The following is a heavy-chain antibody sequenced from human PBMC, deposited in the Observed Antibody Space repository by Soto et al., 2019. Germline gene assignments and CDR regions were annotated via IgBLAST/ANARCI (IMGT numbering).Heavy chain of an antibody. CDR2: IIPILRTP. V-gene: IGHV1-69*01. CDR3: ARDRSSENYRLLWIDAFDM. D-gene: IGHD3-22*01. CDR1: GGTLRTFP. J-gene: IGHJ3*02. Sequence: QVHLVQSGAEVKKPGSSVRVSCKASGGTLRTFPISWVRQAPGRGLEWMGGIIPILRTPNYAPKFQGRVTINVDESTSTAYMELSSLSSEDTAMYFCARDRSSENYRLLWIDAFDMWGQGTMVTVSS.